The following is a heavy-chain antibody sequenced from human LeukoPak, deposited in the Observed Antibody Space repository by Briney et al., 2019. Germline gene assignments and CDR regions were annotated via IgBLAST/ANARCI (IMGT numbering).Heavy chain of an antibody. V-gene: IGHV3-21*01. D-gene: IGHD4-17*01. CDR3: AKRPSDYGDYVTYFDY. J-gene: IGHJ4*02. Sequence: GGSLRLSCAASGFSFSDFSMNWVRQAPGKGLQWVSSISSSTSYIYYADSVKGRFTISRDNSKDTLYLQMNSLRDEDTAVYYCAKRPSDYGDYVTYFDYWGQGTLVTVSS. CDR1: GFSFSDFS. CDR2: ISSSTSYI.